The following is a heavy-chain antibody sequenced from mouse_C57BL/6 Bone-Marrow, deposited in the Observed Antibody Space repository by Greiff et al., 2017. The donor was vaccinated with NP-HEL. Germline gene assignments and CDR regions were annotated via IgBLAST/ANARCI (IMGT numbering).Heavy chain of an antibody. J-gene: IGHJ4*01. Sequence: EVQVVESGAELVRPGASVKLSCTASGFNIKDDYKHWVKQRPEQGLEWIGWIDPENGDTEYASKFQGKATITADTSSNTAYLQLSSLTSEDTAVYYCTPITTVVEGDYWGQGTSVTVSS. CDR2: IDPENGDT. V-gene: IGHV14-4*01. CDR3: TPITTVVEGDY. D-gene: IGHD1-1*01. CDR1: GFNIKDDY.